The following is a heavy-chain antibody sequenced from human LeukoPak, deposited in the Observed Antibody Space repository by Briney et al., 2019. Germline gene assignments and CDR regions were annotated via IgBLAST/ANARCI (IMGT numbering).Heavy chain of an antibody. CDR1: GGSISSYY. J-gene: IGHJ5*02. CDR2: IYYSGST. V-gene: IGHV4-59*01. CDR3: ARRVVPAAKSTGWFGP. D-gene: IGHD2-2*01. Sequence: PSETLSLTCTVSGGSISSYYWSWIRQPPGKGLEWIGYIYYSGSTNYNPSLKSRVTISVDTSTNQFSLKLSSVTAADTAVYYCARRVVPAAKSTGWFGPWGQGTLVTVSS.